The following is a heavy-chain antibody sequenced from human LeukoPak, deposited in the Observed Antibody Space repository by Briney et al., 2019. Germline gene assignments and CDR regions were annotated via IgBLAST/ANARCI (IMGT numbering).Heavy chain of an antibody. CDR1: GYTFTGYY. CDR3: ARREVMVYAEFDY. J-gene: IGHJ4*02. D-gene: IGHD2-8*01. CDR2: INPNSGGT. V-gene: IGHV1-2*02. Sequence: ASVKVSCKASGYTFTGYYMHWVRQAPGQGLEWMGWINPNSGGTSYAQKFQGRVTMTRDTSISTAYMELSRLRSDDTAVYYCARREVMVYAEFDYWGQGTLVTVSS.